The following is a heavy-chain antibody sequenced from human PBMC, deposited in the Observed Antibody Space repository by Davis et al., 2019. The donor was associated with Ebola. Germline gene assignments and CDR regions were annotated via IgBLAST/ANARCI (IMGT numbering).Heavy chain of an antibody. D-gene: IGHD3-10*01. CDR3: ARVLMVRGTHGMDV. J-gene: IGHJ6*02. Sequence: GESLKISCAASGFTFSSYGMHWVRQAPGKGLEWVAVISYDGSNKYYADSVKGRFTISRDNSKNTLYLQMNSLRAEDTAVYYCARVLMVRGTHGMDVWGQGTTATVSS. V-gene: IGHV3-30*03. CDR2: ISYDGSNK. CDR1: GFTFSSYG.